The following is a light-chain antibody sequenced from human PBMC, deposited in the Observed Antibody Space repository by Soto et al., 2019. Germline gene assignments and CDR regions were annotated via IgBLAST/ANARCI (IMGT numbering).Light chain of an antibody. J-gene: IGLJ3*02. CDR3: MLYMGSGIWV. Sequence: QTVVTQEPSFSVSPGGTVTLTCGLSSGSVSTSYYPSWYQQTPGQAPRTLIYSTNTRSSGVPDRFSGSILGNKAALTITGAQADDESDYYSMLYMGSGIWVFGGGTKLTVL. CDR2: STN. V-gene: IGLV8-61*01. CDR1: SGSVSTSYY.